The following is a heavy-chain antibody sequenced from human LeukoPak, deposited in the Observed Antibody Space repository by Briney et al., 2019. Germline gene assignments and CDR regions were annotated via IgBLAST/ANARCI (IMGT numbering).Heavy chain of an antibody. D-gene: IGHD5-18*01. J-gene: IGHJ3*02. Sequence: RTSETLSLTCTVSGGSISSYYWSSIRQPAGKGLEWIGRIYTSGSTNYNPSLKSRVTMSVDTSKNQFSLKLSSVTAADTAIYYCETYNYGLDAFDIWGRGTMVTVSS. CDR1: GGSISSYY. V-gene: IGHV4-4*07. CDR3: ETYNYGLDAFDI. CDR2: IYTSGST.